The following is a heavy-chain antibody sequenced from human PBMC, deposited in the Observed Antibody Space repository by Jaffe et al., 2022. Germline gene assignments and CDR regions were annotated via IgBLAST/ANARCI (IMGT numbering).Heavy chain of an antibody. CDR2: INAGNGNT. D-gene: IGHD1-7*01. V-gene: IGHV1-3*01. J-gene: IGHJ3*02. CDR1: GYTFTSYA. CDR3: ARVPVYQKLPLDAFDI. Sequence: QVQLVQSGAEVKKPGASVKVSCKASGYTFTSYAMHWVRQAPGQRLEWMGWINAGNGNTKYSQKFQGRVTITRDTSASTAYMELSSLRSEDTAVYYCARVPVYQKLPLDAFDIWGQGTMVTVSS.